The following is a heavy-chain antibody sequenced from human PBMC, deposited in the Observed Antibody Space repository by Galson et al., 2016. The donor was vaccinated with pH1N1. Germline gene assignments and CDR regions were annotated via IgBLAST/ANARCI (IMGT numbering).Heavy chain of an antibody. Sequence: SLRLSCAASGFTFSDYWMAWVRQAPGKGLEWVANLKQDGSQKYYVDSVKGRSTISRDNDKNSLYLHMNSLRAYDTAVDYCARKGLPDYWGQGTLVTVSS. J-gene: IGHJ4*02. V-gene: IGHV3-7*04. CDR3: ARKGLPDY. CDR1: GFTFSDYW. D-gene: IGHD4-11*01. CDR2: LKQDGSQK.